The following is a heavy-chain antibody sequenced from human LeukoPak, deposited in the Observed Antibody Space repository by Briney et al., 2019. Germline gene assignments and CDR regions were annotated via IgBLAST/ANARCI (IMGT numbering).Heavy chain of an antibody. CDR3: ASIRHYYDSSGYYY. CDR1: GFTFSSYS. CDR2: ISSSSSYI. D-gene: IGHD3-22*01. J-gene: IGHJ4*02. Sequence: NPGGSLRLSCAASGFTFSSYSMNWVRQAPGKGLEWVSSISSSSSYIYYADSVKGRFTISGDNAKNSLYLQMNSLRAEDTAVYYCASIRHYYDSSGYYYWGQGTLVTVSS. V-gene: IGHV3-21*01.